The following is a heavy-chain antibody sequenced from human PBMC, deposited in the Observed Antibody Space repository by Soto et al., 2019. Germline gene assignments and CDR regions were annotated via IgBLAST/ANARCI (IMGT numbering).Heavy chain of an antibody. J-gene: IGHJ4*02. CDR3: AREGRGYSYGYFDY. Sequence: SETLSLTCTVSGGSISSYYWSWIRQPPGKGLEWIGYIYYSGSTNYNPSLKSRVTISVDTSKNQFSLKLSSVTAADTAVYYCAREGRGYSYGYFDYWGQGTLVT. V-gene: IGHV4-59*01. CDR2: IYYSGST. CDR1: GGSISSYY. D-gene: IGHD5-18*01.